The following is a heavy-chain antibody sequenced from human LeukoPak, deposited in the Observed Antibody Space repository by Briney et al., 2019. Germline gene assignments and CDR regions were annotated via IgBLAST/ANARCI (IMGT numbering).Heavy chain of an antibody. Sequence: GGSLRLSCAASGFTFSSYAMSWVRQAPGKGPEWVSAISGSGGSTYYADSVKGRFTISRDNAKNSLYLQVDSLRPEDTAVYYCARSYCSASSCYYYYYSGLDVWGQGTTVTVSS. J-gene: IGHJ6*02. CDR3: ARSYCSASSCYYYYYSGLDV. V-gene: IGHV3-23*01. CDR2: ISGSGGST. D-gene: IGHD2-2*01. CDR1: GFTFSSYA.